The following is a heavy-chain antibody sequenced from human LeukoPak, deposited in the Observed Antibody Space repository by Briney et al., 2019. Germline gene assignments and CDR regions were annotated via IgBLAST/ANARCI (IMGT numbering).Heavy chain of an antibody. CDR1: GYTFTGYY. D-gene: IGHD3-22*01. V-gene: IGHV1-2*02. J-gene: IGHJ4*02. CDR2: INPNSGGT. Sequence: ASVKVSCKASGYTFTGYYMHWVRQAPGQGLEWMGWINPNSGGTNYAQKFQGRVTMTRDTSISTAYMELRSLRSDDTAVYYCARANSGYYYDYWGQGTLVTVSS. CDR3: ARANSGYYYDY.